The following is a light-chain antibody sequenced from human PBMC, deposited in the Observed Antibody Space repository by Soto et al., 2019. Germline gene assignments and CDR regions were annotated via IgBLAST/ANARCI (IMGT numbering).Light chain of an antibody. V-gene: IGKV1-5*03. CDR2: KAT. J-gene: IGKJ2*01. CDR3: QRYNDYQYI. Sequence: MTQSPATLSVSPGERATLSCRASQSVSSKLAWFQQKPGKAPKLLIYKATNLQSGVPSRFSGSGSGTEFSLTISSLQPDDFATYYCQRYNDYQYIFGQGTKLEIK. CDR1: QSVSSK.